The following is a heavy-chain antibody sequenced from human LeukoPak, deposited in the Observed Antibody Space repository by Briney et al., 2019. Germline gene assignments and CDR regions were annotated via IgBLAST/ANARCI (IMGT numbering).Heavy chain of an antibody. V-gene: IGHV3-48*01. CDR3: ARFRSGFAIDY. Sequence: GGSLRLSCAASGFTFSSYSMNWVSQAPGKGLEWVSYISSSSSTIYYADSVKGRFTISRDNAKNSLYLQMNSLRAEDTAVYYCARFRSGFAIDYWGQGTLVTVSS. D-gene: IGHD3-22*01. CDR2: ISSSSSTI. CDR1: GFTFSSYS. J-gene: IGHJ4*02.